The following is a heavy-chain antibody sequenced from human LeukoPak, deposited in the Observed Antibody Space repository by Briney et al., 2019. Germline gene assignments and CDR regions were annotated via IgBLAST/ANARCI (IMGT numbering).Heavy chain of an antibody. V-gene: IGHV3-74*01. CDR1: GFTFSSYW. Sequence: GGSLRLSCAASGFTFSSYWMHWVRQAPGKGLVWVSRINSDGSSTTYADSVKGRFTISRDNAKNTLYLQMNSLRAEDTAVYYCAREAYDILTGYPYYYYYGMDVWGQGTTVTVSS. D-gene: IGHD3-9*01. CDR2: INSDGSST. CDR3: AREAYDILTGYPYYYYYGMDV. J-gene: IGHJ6*02.